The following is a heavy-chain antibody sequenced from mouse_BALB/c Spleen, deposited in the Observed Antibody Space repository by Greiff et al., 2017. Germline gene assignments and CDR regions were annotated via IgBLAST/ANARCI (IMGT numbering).Heavy chain of an antibody. CDR1: GYSFTGYY. CDR2: VNPNNGGT. Sequence: VQLKQSGPDLVKPGASVKISCKASGYSFTGYYMHWVKQSHGKSLEWIGRVNPNNGGTNYNQKFKGKATLTADTSSSTAYMQISSLTSEDSAVYFCVVCYYGSSYLYAMDYWGQGTSVTVSS. CDR3: VVCYYGSSYLYAMDY. D-gene: IGHD1-1*01. J-gene: IGHJ4*01. V-gene: IGHV1S30*01.